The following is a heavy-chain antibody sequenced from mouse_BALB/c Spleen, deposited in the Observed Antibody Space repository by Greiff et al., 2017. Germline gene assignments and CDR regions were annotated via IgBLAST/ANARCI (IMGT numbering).Heavy chain of an antibody. CDR2: ISYDGSN. CDR3: ARAGYYDYDGGAWFAY. J-gene: IGHJ3*01. D-gene: IGHD2-4*01. V-gene: IGHV3-6*02. Sequence: EVKLMESGPGLVKPSQSLSLTCSVTGYSITSGYYWNWIRQFPGNKLEWMGYISYDGSNNYNPSLKNRISITRDTSKNQFFLKLNSVTTEDTATYYCARAGYYDYDGGAWFAYWGQGTLVTVSA. CDR1: GYSITSGYY.